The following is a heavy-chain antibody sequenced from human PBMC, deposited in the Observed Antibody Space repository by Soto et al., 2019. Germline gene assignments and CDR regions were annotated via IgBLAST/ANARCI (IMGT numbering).Heavy chain of an antibody. Sequence: ASVKVSCKASGYTFTSYGISWVRQAPGQGLERMGWISAYNGNTNYAQKLQGRVTMTTDTSTSTAYMELRSLRSDDTAVYYCAGEALVVVADKDYYYGMDVWGGVSTVTVAS. CDR2: ISAYNGNT. V-gene: IGHV1-18*01. J-gene: IGHJ6*04. CDR3: AGEALVVVADKDYYYGMDV. CDR1: GYTFTSYG. D-gene: IGHD2-15*01.